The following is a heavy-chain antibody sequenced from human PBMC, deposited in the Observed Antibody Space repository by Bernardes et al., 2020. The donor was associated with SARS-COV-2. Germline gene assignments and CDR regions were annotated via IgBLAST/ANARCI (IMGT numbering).Heavy chain of an antibody. Sequence: VGPLILSCAASGFTFRSSAMHWVRQAPGQGLEYVSAISSNGGSTYYANSVKGRFTISRDNSKNTLYLQMGSLRAEDMAVYYCARGHYDSSGYPHWGQGTLVTVST. CDR1: GFTFRSSA. CDR3: ARGHYDSSGYPH. V-gene: IGHV3-64*01. CDR2: ISSNGGST. J-gene: IGHJ4*02. D-gene: IGHD3-22*01.